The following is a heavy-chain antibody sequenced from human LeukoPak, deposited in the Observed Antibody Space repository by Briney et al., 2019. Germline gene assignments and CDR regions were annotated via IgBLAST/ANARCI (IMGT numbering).Heavy chain of an antibody. CDR1: GFSFSSYG. V-gene: IGHV3-30*02. CDR2: IRSDGSNK. J-gene: IGHJ6*03. D-gene: IGHD3-10*01. CDR3: ARVYLPYYYYMDV. Sequence: PGGSLRLSCAGSGFSFSSYGMHWVRQAPGKGLEWMAFIRSDGSNKYYADSVRGRFTISRDNAKNSLYLQMNSLRAEDTAVYYCARVYLPYYYYMDVWGKGTTVTVSS.